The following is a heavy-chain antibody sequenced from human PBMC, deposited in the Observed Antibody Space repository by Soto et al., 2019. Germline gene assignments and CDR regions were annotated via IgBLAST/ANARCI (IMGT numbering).Heavy chain of an antibody. Sequence: VGSLRLSCACSVFTFGDSYMSWIRHAPGKGLEWLSYISPGSRYPAYADSVKGRFTISRDNAKRSLYLQMMSLTAEDTAIYYCVRGGGGGLFEPWGQGTMVIVSS. V-gene: IGHV3-11*06. CDR2: ISPGSRYP. CDR3: VRGGGGGLFEP. J-gene: IGHJ5*02. D-gene: IGHD2-15*01. CDR1: VFTFGDSY.